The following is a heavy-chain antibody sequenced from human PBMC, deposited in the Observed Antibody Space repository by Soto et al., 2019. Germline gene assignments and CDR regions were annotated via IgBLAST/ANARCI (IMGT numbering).Heavy chain of an antibody. Sequence: SETLSLTCTVSGGSISSYYWSWIRQPPGKGLEWIGYIYYSGSTNYNPSLKSRVTISVDTSKNQFSLKLSSLTAADTAVYYCARTALYYYDSSGYYPYYFDYWGQGTLVTVSS. J-gene: IGHJ4*02. CDR2: IYYSGST. CDR1: GGSISSYY. D-gene: IGHD3-22*01. V-gene: IGHV4-59*01. CDR3: ARTALYYYDSSGYYPYYFDY.